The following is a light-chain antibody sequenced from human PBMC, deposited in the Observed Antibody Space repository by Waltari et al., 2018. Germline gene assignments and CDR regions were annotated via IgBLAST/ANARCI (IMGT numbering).Light chain of an antibody. Sequence: QSALTQPASVSGSPGQSITISCTGVTSDVGGYDFISWYQQHPGEAPRLILYEVTIRPQGVANRFSGSKSGTTASLTISGLQAEDEASYYCTSYTAKTLLFGGGTKLTVL. CDR1: TSDVGGYDF. CDR3: TSYTAKTLL. J-gene: IGLJ2*01. CDR2: EVT. V-gene: IGLV2-14*03.